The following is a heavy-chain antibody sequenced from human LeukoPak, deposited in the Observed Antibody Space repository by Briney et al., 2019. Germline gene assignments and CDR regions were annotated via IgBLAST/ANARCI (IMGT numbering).Heavy chain of an antibody. J-gene: IGHJ6*03. CDR1: GYTFTCYY. D-gene: IGHD2-21*02. CDR2: INPNSGGT. Sequence: ASVKVSCKASGYTFTCYYMHWVRQAPGQGLEWMGWINPNSGGTNYAQKFQGRVTMTRDTSISTAYMELSRLRSDDTAVYYCARVVGENCGGDCYANYYYYYMDVWGKGTTVTISS. CDR3: ARVVGENCGGDCYANYYYYYMDV. V-gene: IGHV1-2*02.